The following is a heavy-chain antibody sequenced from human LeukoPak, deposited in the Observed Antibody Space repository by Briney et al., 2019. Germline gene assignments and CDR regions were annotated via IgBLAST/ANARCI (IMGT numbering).Heavy chain of an antibody. CDR2: VTGGGDTT. J-gene: IGHJ4*02. CDR1: GFIFSDYV. D-gene: IGHD3-9*01. V-gene: IGHV3-23*01. Sequence: GGSLRLSRAASGFIFSDYVMNWVRQAPGKGLEWVSAVTGGGDTTHYADSVKGRFTISRDNSKNTLFLQINSLRGEDTAVYYCAKDGIDCGSHFDSWGQGTLVTVSS. CDR3: AKDGIDCGSHFDS.